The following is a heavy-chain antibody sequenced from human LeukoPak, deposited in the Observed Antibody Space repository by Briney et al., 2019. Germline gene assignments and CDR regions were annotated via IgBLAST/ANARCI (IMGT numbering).Heavy chain of an antibody. CDR1: GRSISSYY. V-gene: IGHV4-59*08. Sequence: SESLSPTCTVVGRSISSYYCSCIRQPAGNGLEWVGYIYYSGSNNYNPSIKSRVTISVDTSKNQFSLKLSSVTAADAAAYYCARSSYSLGPFRFDPWGQGTLVTVSS. J-gene: IGHJ5*02. CDR2: IYYSGSN. CDR3: ARSSYSLGPFRFDP. D-gene: IGHD7-27*01.